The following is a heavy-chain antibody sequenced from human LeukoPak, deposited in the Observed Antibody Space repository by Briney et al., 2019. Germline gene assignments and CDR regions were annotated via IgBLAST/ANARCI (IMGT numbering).Heavy chain of an antibody. J-gene: IGHJ4*02. CDR2: IGIGGDT. D-gene: IGHD2-15*01. V-gene: IGHV3-13*01. CDR3: VRNATPHGHFDY. CDR1: GFTFRSYD. Sequence: PGGSLRLSCAASGFTFRSYDMHWVRQATGKGLEWVSAIGIGGDTYYPGSVKGRFTISRENAKNSLYLQMNSLRAGDTAVYYCVRNATPHGHFDYWGQGILVTVSS.